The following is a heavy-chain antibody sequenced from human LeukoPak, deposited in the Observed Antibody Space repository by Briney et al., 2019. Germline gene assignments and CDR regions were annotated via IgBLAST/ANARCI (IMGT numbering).Heavy chain of an antibody. CDR1: GGSFSGYY. Sequence: PSETLSLTCAVYGGSFSGYYWSWIRQPPGKGLEWIGEINHSGSTNYNPSLKSRVTISVDTSKNQFSLKLSSVTAADTAVYYCARRRGTYYYDSSGYIWAFDYWGQGTLVTVSS. D-gene: IGHD3-22*01. V-gene: IGHV4-34*01. CDR2: INHSGST. CDR3: ARRRGTYYYDSSGYIWAFDY. J-gene: IGHJ4*02.